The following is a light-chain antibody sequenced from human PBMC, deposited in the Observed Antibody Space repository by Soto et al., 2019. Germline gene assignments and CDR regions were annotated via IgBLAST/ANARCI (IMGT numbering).Light chain of an antibody. J-gene: IGKJ1*01. Sequence: IVITQAPATLSVSPGERSTLSCMASQTVISNLAWYQQKPGQAPRLLIYGASTSATGIPARFSGSGSGTEFTLNISSLQSEDFAVYYCQQYNNWPPAWTVGQGTKVDIK. CDR2: GAS. V-gene: IGKV3-15*01. CDR1: QTVISN. CDR3: QQYNNWPPAWT.